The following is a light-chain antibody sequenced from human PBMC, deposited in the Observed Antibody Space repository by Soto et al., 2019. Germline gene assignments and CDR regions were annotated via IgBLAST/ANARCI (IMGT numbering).Light chain of an antibody. CDR3: CSYAGSYTFV. J-gene: IGLJ1*01. CDR1: STDVGGYNY. Sequence: QSALTQPRSVSGSPGQSVTISCTGTSTDVGGYNYLSWYRHHPGKAPKLMIYDVSKRPSGVPDRFSGSKSANTASLTISGLRAEDEADYFCCSYAGSYTFVFGSGTKLTVL. V-gene: IGLV2-11*01. CDR2: DVS.